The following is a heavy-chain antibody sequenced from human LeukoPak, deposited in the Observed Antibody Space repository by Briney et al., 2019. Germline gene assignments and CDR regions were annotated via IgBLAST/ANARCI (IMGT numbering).Heavy chain of an antibody. CDR1: GFTFDDYG. V-gene: IGHV3-20*04. D-gene: IGHD1-7*01. CDR3: ARVLGTDEGADY. J-gene: IGHJ4*02. Sequence: PGGSLRLSCAASGFTFDDYGMSWVRQAPGKGLEWVSGINWNGGSTGYADSVKGRFTISRDNAKTSLFLQMDSLRAEDTAVYYCARVLGTDEGADYWGQGTLVTVSS. CDR2: INWNGGST.